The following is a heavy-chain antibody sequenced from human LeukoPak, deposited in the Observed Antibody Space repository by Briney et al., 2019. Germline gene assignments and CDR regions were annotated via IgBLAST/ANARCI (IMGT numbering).Heavy chain of an antibody. J-gene: IGHJ4*02. CDR2: ISYDGSNK. V-gene: IGHV3-30*04. CDR3: ARDPVAVAGTAPSYFDY. Sequence: GGSLRLSCAASGFTFSSYAMHWVRQAPGKGLEGVDVISYDGSNKYYADSVKGRFTISRDNSKNTLYLQMNSLRAEDTAVYYCARDPVAVAGTAPSYFDYWGQGTLVTVSS. D-gene: IGHD6-19*01. CDR1: GFTFSSYA.